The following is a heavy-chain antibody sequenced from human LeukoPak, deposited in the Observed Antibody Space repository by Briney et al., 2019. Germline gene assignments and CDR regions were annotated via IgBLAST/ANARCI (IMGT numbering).Heavy chain of an antibody. V-gene: IGHV3-33*01. CDR1: GFSFSTYG. Sequence: PGGSLRLSCAASGFSFSTYGMHWVRQAPGKGLEWVAVIWYDGSNAYYADSVKGRFTISRDNSKNTLYLQMNSLRAEDTAVYYCARDRWAPRAMADYWGQGTLVTVCS. J-gene: IGHJ4*02. D-gene: IGHD5-18*01. CDR3: ARDRWAPRAMADY. CDR2: IWYDGSNA.